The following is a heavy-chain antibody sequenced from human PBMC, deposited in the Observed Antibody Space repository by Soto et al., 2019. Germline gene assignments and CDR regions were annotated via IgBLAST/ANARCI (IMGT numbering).Heavy chain of an antibody. CDR3: ARVPYSDYYYYMEV. CDR2: INWNGGST. D-gene: IGHD2-21*01. J-gene: IGHJ6*03. Sequence: EVQLVESGGGVVRPGGSLRLSCAASGFTFDDYGISWVRQAPGKGLEWVSGINWNGGSTGYADSVKGRFTISRDNAKNSLYLQMNSLRAEETALYHCARVPYSDYYYYMEVWGKGTTVTVSS. V-gene: IGHV3-20*01. CDR1: GFTFDDYG.